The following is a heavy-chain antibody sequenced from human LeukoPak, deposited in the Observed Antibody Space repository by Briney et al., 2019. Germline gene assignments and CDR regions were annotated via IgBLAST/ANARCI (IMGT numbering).Heavy chain of an antibody. D-gene: IGHD3-22*01. V-gene: IGHV3-43*01. Sequence: GGSLRLSCAASGFTFDDYTMHWVRHAPGQTLEWVSLISWDGTTYYADSMKGRFTISRDNSKNSLYLQMDTLRSEDTAFYYCVKDLTYESSGSLFDYWGQGTLVTVSS. CDR3: VKDLTYESSGSLFDY. J-gene: IGHJ4*02. CDR2: ISWDGTT. CDR1: GFTFDDYT.